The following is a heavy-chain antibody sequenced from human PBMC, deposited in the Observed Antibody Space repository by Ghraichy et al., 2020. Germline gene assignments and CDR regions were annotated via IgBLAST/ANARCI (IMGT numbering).Heavy chain of an antibody. CDR2: IKHSGST. V-gene: IGHV4-34*01. D-gene: IGHD3-3*01. CDR1: GGSFSDYY. CDR3: ARGRDHITIFGVVISPTHFDY. J-gene: IGHJ4*02. Sequence: SCAVSGGSFSDYYWSWIRQPPGKGLEWIGEIKHSGSTNYNPSLKSRVTISVDTSKNQFSLKLSSVTAADTAVYYCARGRDHITIFGVVISPTHFDYWGQGTLVTVSS.